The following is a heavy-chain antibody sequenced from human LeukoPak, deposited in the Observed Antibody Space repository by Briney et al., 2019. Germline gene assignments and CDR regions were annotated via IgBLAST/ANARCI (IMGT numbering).Heavy chain of an antibody. CDR1: GFTFSSYA. CDR3: AKHGYCSGISCFFDF. Sequence: GGSLRLSCAASGFTFSSYAMSWVRQAPGKGLEGVSGISGSGPYTFYTDSVKGRFTISRDSSKNTLYLQMNSLRAEDTALYYCAKHGYCSGISCFFDFWGQGTLVTVSS. V-gene: IGHV3-23*01. D-gene: IGHD2-2*03. CDR2: ISGSGPYT. J-gene: IGHJ4*02.